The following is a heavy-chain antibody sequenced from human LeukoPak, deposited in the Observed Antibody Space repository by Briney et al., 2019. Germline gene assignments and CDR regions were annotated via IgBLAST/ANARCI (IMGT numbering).Heavy chain of an antibody. J-gene: IGHJ3*02. CDR1: GFTFSGYS. CDR3: ARSEPYSSAWYGAFDI. V-gene: IGHV3-48*01. Sequence: GGSLRLSCAASGFTFSGYSMNWVRQAPGKGLECVSYISSSSSTIYYADSVKGRFTISRDDAKNSLYLQMNSLRAEDTAVYYCARSEPYSSAWYGAFDIWGQGTMVTVSS. D-gene: IGHD6-13*01. CDR2: ISSSSSTI.